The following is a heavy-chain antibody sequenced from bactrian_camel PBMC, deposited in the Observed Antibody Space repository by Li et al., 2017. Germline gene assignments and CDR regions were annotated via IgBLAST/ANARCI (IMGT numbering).Heavy chain of an antibody. CDR1: SIHLSSAFC. D-gene: IGHD4*01. Sequence: HVQLVESGGGLVQPGGSLRLSCAGTSIHLSSAFCVGWFRQVPGKEREGVASIRPGGTTTAYASSVRGRFSISLDTAKNTVFLQMNSLKPEDTGMYYCAAEVLDSDYDVRYQCEHRNQANFGVWSQGTQVTVS. V-gene: IGHV3S61*01. CDR3: AAEVLDSDYDVRYQCEHRNQANFGV. J-gene: IGHJ6*01. CDR2: IRPGGTTT.